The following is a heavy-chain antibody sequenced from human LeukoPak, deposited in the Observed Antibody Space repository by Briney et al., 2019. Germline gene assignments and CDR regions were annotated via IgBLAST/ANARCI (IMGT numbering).Heavy chain of an antibody. CDR2: ITAGGENT. CDR1: GFTFTIYS. Sequence: GGSLRLSCAASGFTFTIYSMSWVRHAPGRRLEWVSSITAGGENTDYADSVKGRFTISRDNSKNTLYLQVNSLRAEDTAAYYCAKSEGSSSARRFDYWGQGTLVTVSS. D-gene: IGHD6-19*01. J-gene: IGHJ4*02. V-gene: IGHV3-23*01. CDR3: AKSEGSSSARRFDY.